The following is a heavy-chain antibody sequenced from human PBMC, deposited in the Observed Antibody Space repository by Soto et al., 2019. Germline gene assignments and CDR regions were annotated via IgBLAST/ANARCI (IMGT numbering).Heavy chain of an antibody. CDR3: ARSRRGAYSSGWYSPSGYYNYGIDV. CDR1: GYSFTNYW. Sequence: GESLKISCKGSGYSFTNYWIGWGRQMPGKGLEWMGVIYPGDSDTRYSPSFQGQVTISADKSISTVYLQWSSLKASDTAMYYCARSRRGAYSSGWYSPSGYYNYGIDVWGQGTKVTVSS. J-gene: IGHJ6*02. V-gene: IGHV5-51*01. D-gene: IGHD6-19*01. CDR2: IYPGDSDT.